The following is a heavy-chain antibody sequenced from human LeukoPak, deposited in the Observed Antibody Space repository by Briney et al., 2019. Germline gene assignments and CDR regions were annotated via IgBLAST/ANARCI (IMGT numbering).Heavy chain of an antibody. CDR3: ARSGMATILRLGFDY. J-gene: IGHJ4*02. CDR1: GSTFSSYS. Sequence: GGSLRLSCAASGSTFSSYSMNWVRQAPGKGLEWVSSISSSSSYIYYADSVKGRFTISRDNAKNSLYLQMNSLRAEDTAVYYCARSGMATILRLGFDYWGQGTLVTVSS. D-gene: IGHD5-24*01. V-gene: IGHV3-21*01. CDR2: ISSSSSYI.